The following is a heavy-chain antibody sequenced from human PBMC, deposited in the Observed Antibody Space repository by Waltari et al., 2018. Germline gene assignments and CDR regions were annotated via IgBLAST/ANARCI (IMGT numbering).Heavy chain of an antibody. CDR3: AREIIAKDGSGSYYNPTYYYYYMDV. CDR2: IIPIFGTA. D-gene: IGHD3-10*01. Sequence: QVQLVQSGAEVKKPGSSVKVSCKASGGTFSSYAISWVRQAPGQGLEWMGGIIPIFGTANYAQKFQGRVTITADKSTSTAYMELSSLRSEDTAVYYCAREIIAKDGSGSYYNPTYYYYYMDVWGKGTTVTVSS. CDR1: GGTFSSYA. V-gene: IGHV1-69*14. J-gene: IGHJ6*03.